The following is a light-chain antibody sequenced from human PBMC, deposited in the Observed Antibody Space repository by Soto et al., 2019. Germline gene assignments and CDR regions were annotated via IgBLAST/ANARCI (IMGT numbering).Light chain of an antibody. CDR2: EVS. Sequence: QSVLTQPPSVSGSPGQSVTISCTGTSSDVGSYNRVSWYQQPPGTAPKLTIYEVSNRPSGVPDRFSGSKSGNTASLTISGLQAEDEADYYCSLYTSSSTFVFGTGTKLTVL. V-gene: IGLV2-18*01. J-gene: IGLJ1*01. CDR1: SSDVGSYNR. CDR3: SLYTSSSTFV.